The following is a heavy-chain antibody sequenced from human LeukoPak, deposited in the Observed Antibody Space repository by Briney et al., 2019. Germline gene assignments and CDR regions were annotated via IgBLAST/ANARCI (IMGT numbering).Heavy chain of an antibody. Sequence: SETLSLTCTVSGGSISSYYWSWIRQPPAKGLEWIVYIYYSGSTNYNPSLKSRVTISVDTSKNQFSLKLSSVTAADTAVYYCARDTYYYDSSGYGDDAFDIWGQGTMVTVSS. CDR1: GGSISSYY. J-gene: IGHJ3*02. CDR2: IYYSGST. V-gene: IGHV4-59*01. CDR3: ARDTYYYDSSGYGDDAFDI. D-gene: IGHD3-22*01.